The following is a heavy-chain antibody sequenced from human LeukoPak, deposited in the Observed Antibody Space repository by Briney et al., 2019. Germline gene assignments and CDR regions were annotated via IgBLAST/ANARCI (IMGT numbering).Heavy chain of an antibody. V-gene: IGHV1-69*13. Sequence: RASVKVSCKASGGTFSSYAISWVRQAPGQGLEWMGGIIPIFGTANYAQKFQGRVTITADESTSTAYMELSSLRSEDTAVYYCASSPVGAQIDYWGQGTLVTVSS. CDR1: GGTFSSYA. D-gene: IGHD1-26*01. CDR3: ASSPVGAQIDY. J-gene: IGHJ4*02. CDR2: IIPIFGTA.